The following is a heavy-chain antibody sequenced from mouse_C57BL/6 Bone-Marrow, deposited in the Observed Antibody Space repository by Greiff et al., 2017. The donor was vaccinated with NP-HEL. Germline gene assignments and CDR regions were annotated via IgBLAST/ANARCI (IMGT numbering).Heavy chain of an antibody. J-gene: IGHJ4*01. D-gene: IGHD3-3*01. CDR3: ARGDWSYAMDY. CDR1: GYTFTSYW. CDR2: IDPSDSET. Sequence: VQLKQPGAELVRPGSSVKLSCKASGYTFTSYWMHWVKQRPIQGLEWIGNIDPSDSETHYNQKFKDKATLTVDKSSSTAYMQLSSLTSEDSAVYYCARGDWSYAMDYWGQGTSVTVSS. V-gene: IGHV1-52*01.